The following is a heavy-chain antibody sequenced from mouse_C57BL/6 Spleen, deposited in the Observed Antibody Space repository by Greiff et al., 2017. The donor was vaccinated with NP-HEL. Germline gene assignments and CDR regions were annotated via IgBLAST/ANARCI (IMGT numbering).Heavy chain of an antibody. CDR3: AGGSTMITTVFAY. CDR1: GYTFTSYW. J-gene: IGHJ3*01. V-gene: IGHV1-59*01. Sequence: QVQLQQPGAELVRPGTSVKLSCKASGYTFTSYWMHWVKQRPGQGLEWIGVIDPSDSYTNYNQKFKGKATLTVDTASSTAYMQLSSLTSDDSAVYYCAGGSTMITTVFAYWGQGTLVTVSA. CDR2: IDPSDSYT. D-gene: IGHD2-4*01.